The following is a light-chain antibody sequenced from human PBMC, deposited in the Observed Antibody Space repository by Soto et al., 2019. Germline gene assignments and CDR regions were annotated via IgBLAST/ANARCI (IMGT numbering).Light chain of an antibody. CDR1: ESVSSR. CDR2: DAS. J-gene: IGKJ3*01. V-gene: IGKV3-11*01. CDR3: QQRSNWAT. Sequence: EIVMTQSASTLSVSPGERVTLSCRASESVSSRLAWYQQKPGQAPRLLIYDASNRATGIPARFSGSGSVTDFTLTISSLEPEDFAVYYCQQRSNWATFGPGTKVDIK.